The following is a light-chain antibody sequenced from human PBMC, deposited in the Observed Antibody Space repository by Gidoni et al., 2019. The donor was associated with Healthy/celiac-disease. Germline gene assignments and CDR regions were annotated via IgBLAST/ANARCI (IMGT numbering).Light chain of an antibody. CDR2: DAS. CDR3: QQRSNWPLT. CDR1: QSVSSY. Sequence: ELVLTQSPATLSLSPGERATLSCRASQSVSSYLAWYQQKPGQAPRLLIYDASNRATCIPARFSGSGSGTDFTLTISSLEPEDFAVYYCQQRSNWPLTFGGGTKVEIK. J-gene: IGKJ4*01. V-gene: IGKV3-11*01.